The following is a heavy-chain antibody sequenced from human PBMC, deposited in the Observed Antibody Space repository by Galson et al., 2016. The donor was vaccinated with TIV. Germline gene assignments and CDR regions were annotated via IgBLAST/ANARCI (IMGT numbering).Heavy chain of an antibody. V-gene: IGHV3-21*01. J-gene: IGHJ5*02. Sequence: SLRLSCAASGFSFSTYTMNWVRQAPGKGLEWVSSISSSNSYISYADSVKGRSTISRDNAKNPLYLQMNSLRAADTAVYYCAREYETGYSSSWYRFDPWGQGALVTVSP. CDR1: GFSFSTYT. D-gene: IGHD6-13*01. CDR3: AREYETGYSSSWYRFDP. CDR2: ISSSNSYI.